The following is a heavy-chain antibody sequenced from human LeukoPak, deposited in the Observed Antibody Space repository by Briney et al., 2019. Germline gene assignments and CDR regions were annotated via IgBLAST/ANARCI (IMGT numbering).Heavy chain of an antibody. V-gene: IGHV4-34*01. D-gene: IGHD4-17*01. CDR1: GGSFSGYY. CDR3: AGERNDYGGKRRDFDY. CDR2: INHSGST. J-gene: IGHJ4*02. Sequence: SETLSLTCAVYGGSFSGYYWSWIRQPPGKGLEWIGEINHSGSTNYNPSLKSRVTISVDTSKNQFSLKLSSVTAADTAVYYCAGERNDYGGKRRDFDYWGQGTLVTVSS.